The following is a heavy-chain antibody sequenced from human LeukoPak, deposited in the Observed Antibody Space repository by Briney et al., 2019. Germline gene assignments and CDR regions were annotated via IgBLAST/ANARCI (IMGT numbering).Heavy chain of an antibody. D-gene: IGHD3-10*01. CDR2: MNPNSGNT. J-gene: IGHJ3*02. CDR1: GYTFTSYD. V-gene: IGHV1-8*01. Sequence: GASVKVSCKASGYTFTSYDINWVRQATGQGLEWMGWMNPNSGNTGYAQKFQGRVTTTRNTSISTAYMELSSLRSEDTAVYYCARGTSTLWFGESTRDAFDIWGQGTMVTVSS. CDR3: ARGTSTLWFGESTRDAFDI.